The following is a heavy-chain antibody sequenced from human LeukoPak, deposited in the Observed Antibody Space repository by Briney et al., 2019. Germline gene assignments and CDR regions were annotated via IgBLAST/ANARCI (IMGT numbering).Heavy chain of an antibody. Sequence: PSETLSLTCEVSGYSISSGFYWGWLRQTPGKGLEWIGIIYHIGSVFYNPSLKSPANFSVDTSKNHFSLNLISVTAADTALYCCTRDPFSSGWSDSWGPGILVTVAS. CDR2: IYHIGSV. V-gene: IGHV4-38-2*02. CDR3: TRDPFSSGWSDS. CDR1: GYSISSGFY. D-gene: IGHD6-19*01. J-gene: IGHJ4*02.